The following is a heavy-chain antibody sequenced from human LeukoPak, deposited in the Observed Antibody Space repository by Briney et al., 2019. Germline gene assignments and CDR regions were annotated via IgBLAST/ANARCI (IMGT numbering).Heavy chain of an antibody. CDR3: AKESPVFDY. J-gene: IGHJ4*02. CDR2: ISGSGGST. CDR1: GFNFISYA. Sequence: GGSLTLSCAASGFNFISYAMSWVRQAPGKGLEWVSVISGSGGSTHYADSAKGRFTISRDNSKNTLYLQMSSLRAEDTAVYYCAKESPVFDYWGQGTLVTVSS. V-gene: IGHV3-23*01.